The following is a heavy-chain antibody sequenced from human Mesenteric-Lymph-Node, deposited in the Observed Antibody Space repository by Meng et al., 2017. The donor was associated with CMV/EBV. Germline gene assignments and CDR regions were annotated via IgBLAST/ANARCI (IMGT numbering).Heavy chain of an antibody. J-gene: IGHJ4*02. D-gene: IGHD3-16*01. V-gene: IGHV3-7*01. Sequence: GESLKISCAASGFTFSSYWMSWVRQAPGKGLEWVANINEDQSEKYYVDSVKGRFTISRDNAKNSLYLQMNSLRVEDTAVYFCAREGGLTFWGQGTLVTVSS. CDR3: AREGGLTF. CDR1: GFTFSSYW. CDR2: INEDQSEK.